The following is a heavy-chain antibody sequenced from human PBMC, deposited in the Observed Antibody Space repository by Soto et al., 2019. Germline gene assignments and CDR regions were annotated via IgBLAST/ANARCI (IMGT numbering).Heavy chain of an antibody. CDR3: ARDSAAAGTRGELTYYYYYGMDV. J-gene: IGHJ6*02. Sequence: SETLSLTCTVYGGSISSYYWSWIRQPAGKGLEWIGRIYTSGSTNYNPSLKSRVTMSVDTSKNQFSLKLSSVTAADTAVYYCARDSAAAGTRGELTYYYYYGMDVWGQGTTVTVSS. CDR1: GGSISSYY. V-gene: IGHV4-4*07. D-gene: IGHD6-13*01. CDR2: IYTSGST.